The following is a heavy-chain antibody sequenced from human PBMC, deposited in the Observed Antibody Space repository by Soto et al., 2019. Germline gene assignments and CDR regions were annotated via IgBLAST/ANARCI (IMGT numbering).Heavy chain of an antibody. D-gene: IGHD6-19*01. CDR2: STTDGERT. V-gene: IGHV3-23*01. CDR3: ARPPLYSNGRYFDT. Sequence: GGSRRLSCAVSGLTFSDHAMTWVRRAPGKGLEWVSTSTTDGERTFYADSVKGRFTVSRDRSNNTLYLQMHSLRADDTAVYFCARPPLYSNGRYFDTWRQGTLVTVSS. CDR1: GLTFSDHA. J-gene: IGHJ4*02.